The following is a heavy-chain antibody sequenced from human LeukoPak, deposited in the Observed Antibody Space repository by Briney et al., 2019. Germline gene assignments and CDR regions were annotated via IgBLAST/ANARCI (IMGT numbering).Heavy chain of an antibody. Sequence: GGSLRLSCAASGVTFSSYWMHWVRQAPGKGLVWVSRINSDGSSTSYADSVKGRFTISRDNAKNTLYLQMNSLRAEDTAVYYCARALVVVPAAKAVVSYNWFDSWGQGTLVTVSS. CDR3: ARALVVVPAAKAVVSYNWFDS. D-gene: IGHD2-2*01. V-gene: IGHV3-74*01. CDR1: GVTFSSYW. CDR2: INSDGSST. J-gene: IGHJ5*01.